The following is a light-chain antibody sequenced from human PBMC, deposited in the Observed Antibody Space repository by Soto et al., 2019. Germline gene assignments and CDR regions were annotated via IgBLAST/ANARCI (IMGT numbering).Light chain of an antibody. J-gene: IGKJ2*01. CDR1: RDIDNY. CDR3: HQYDNRPFT. CDR2: DAS. V-gene: IGKV1-33*01. Sequence: IQMTQSPSSLSASVGDRVTITCQASRDIDNYLNWYQQKPGKAPNLLIYDASNLDTGVPLRFSGSRSGTDFTLTISSLQPEDIGTYYCHQYDNRPFTFGQGTKLEIK.